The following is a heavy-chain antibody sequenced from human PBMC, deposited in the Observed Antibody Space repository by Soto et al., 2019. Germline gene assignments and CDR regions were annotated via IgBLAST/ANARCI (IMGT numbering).Heavy chain of an antibody. J-gene: IGHJ4*02. D-gene: IGHD3-22*01. CDR3: ARVVDSGYYPDY. Sequence: EVQLVESGGGLVQPGGSLRLSCTASGFTFSSRAMNWVRQFPGRGLEWVSYISSSSSNIDYADSVKGRFTISRDNAKNSVLLQMNSLRAEDTAVFYCARVVDSGYYPDYWGQGTLVTVSS. V-gene: IGHV3-48*04. CDR1: GFTFSSRA. CDR2: ISSSSSNI.